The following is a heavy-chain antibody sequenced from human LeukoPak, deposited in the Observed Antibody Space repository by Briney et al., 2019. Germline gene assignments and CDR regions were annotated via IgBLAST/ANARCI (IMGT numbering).Heavy chain of an antibody. CDR1: GGSISIYY. Sequence: SETLSPTCTVAGGSISIYYWGWIRQPPRKGLEWIGYIFYIGSTNYNPSLKSRVTISVDTSKNQFSLKLSSVTAADTAVYYCARENRYCSSTSCSYYYHMDVWGKGTTVTVSS. V-gene: IGHV4-59*01. CDR3: ARENRYCSSTSCSYYYHMDV. CDR2: IFYIGST. D-gene: IGHD2-2*01. J-gene: IGHJ6*03.